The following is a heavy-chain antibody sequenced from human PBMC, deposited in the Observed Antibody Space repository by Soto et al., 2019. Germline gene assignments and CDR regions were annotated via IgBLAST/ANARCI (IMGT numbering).Heavy chain of an antibody. CDR2: IRGFSPYT. CDR1: GFTFRTYT. J-gene: IGHJ6*02. Sequence: EVQLVESGGGLVKPGGSLRLSCVASGFTFRTYTMNWVRQAPGKGLELVSGIRGFSPYTFYEESVKGPFTISRDNAKISLYMQMISLGVEGTAVYYCARDRGYDAHDYYYIATDVWGQGTTVTVSS. V-gene: IGHV3-21*01. D-gene: IGHD5-12*01. CDR3: ARDRGYDAHDYYYIATDV.